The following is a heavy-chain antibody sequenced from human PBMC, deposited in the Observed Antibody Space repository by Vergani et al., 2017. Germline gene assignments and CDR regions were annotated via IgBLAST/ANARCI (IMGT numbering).Heavy chain of an antibody. D-gene: IGHD3-10*01. CDR2: ISSSSSYI. CDR3: ARHRGSGGFFPSSYFYGMDV. V-gene: IGHV3-21*01. Sequence: EVQLVESGGGLVKPGGSLRLSCAASGFTFSSYSMNWVRQAPGKGLEWVSSISSSSSYIYYADSVKGRFTISRDNAKNSLYLQMNSLRAEDTAVYYCARHRGSGGFFPSSYFYGMDVWGHGTTVTVSS. J-gene: IGHJ6*02. CDR1: GFTFSSYS.